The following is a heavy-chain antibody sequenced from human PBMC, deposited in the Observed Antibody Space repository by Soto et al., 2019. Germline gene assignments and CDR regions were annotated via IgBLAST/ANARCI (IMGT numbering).Heavy chain of an antibody. CDR2: VSPDHGNA. V-gene: IGHV1-8*01. Sequence: QVRVVQSGAEVKKPGASVKVSCKTSGYTFTDYDINWVRQAPGQGLERMGWVSPDHGNAGYAQQFQGRVTMTSDTSISTVFMELTNLRSEATAAYYCAVTTGYWGQGTKVTVSS. CDR1: GYTFTDYD. J-gene: IGHJ4*02. CDR3: AVTTGY. D-gene: IGHD4-17*01.